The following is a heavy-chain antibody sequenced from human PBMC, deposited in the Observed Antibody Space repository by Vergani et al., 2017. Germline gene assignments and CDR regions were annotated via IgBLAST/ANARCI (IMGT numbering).Heavy chain of an antibody. D-gene: IGHD3-10*01. CDR1: GYTFTGYY. V-gene: IGHV1-2*02. CDR2: INPNSGGT. Sequence: QVQLVQSGAEVKKPGASVKVSCKASGYTFTGYYMHWVRQAPGQGLEWKGWINPNSGGTNYAQKFQGRVTMTRDTSISPAYMELSRLRSDDTAVYYCARCRVEDSGNYYYYYMDVWGKGTTVTVSS. J-gene: IGHJ6*03. CDR3: ARCRVEDSGNYYYYYMDV.